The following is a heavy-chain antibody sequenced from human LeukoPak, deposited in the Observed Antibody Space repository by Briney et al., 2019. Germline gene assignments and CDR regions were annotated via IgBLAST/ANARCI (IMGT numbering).Heavy chain of an antibody. CDR1: GFPFSAYD. CDR2: FGSAGDT. CDR3: VRGALPGDKWYFDL. Sequence: PGGSLRLSCATSGFPFSAYDMHWVRQAPGKGLEWVSAFGSAGDTYYPGAVKGRFTISRDYATDSLYLQMNSLRAGDTAVYFCVRGALPGDKWYFDLWGRGTLVTVSS. V-gene: IGHV3-13*01. J-gene: IGHJ2*01.